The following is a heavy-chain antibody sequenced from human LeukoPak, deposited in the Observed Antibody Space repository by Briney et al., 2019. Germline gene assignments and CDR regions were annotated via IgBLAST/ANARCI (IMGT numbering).Heavy chain of an antibody. D-gene: IGHD3-22*01. V-gene: IGHV4-39*07. Sequence: PSEILSLTCTVSGGSISSSSYYWGWIRQPPGKGLEWIGSIYYSGSTYYNPSLKSRVTISVDTSKNQFSLKLSSVTAADTAVYYCARAHYYDSSADYWGQGTLVTVSS. J-gene: IGHJ4*02. CDR3: ARAHYYDSSADY. CDR2: IYYSGST. CDR1: GGSISSSSYY.